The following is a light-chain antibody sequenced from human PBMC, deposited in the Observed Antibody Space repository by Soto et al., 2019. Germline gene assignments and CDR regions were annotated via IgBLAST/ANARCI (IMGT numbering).Light chain of an antibody. Sequence: QSVLTQPRSVSGSPGQSVTISCAGSNSYVGGYNYVTWYQQHPGQAPKVIIYDVDQRPSGVPDRFSGSKSGSTASLTISGLQAEDEADYYCCSYAGSYTVEAVFGGGTKLTVL. V-gene: IGLV2-11*01. J-gene: IGLJ2*01. CDR1: NSYVGGYNY. CDR2: DVD. CDR3: CSYAGSYTVEAV.